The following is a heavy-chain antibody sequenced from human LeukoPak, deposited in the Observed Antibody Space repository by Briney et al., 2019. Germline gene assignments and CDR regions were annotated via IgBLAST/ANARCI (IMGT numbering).Heavy chain of an antibody. J-gene: IGHJ3*02. CDR1: GFTFSDYY. D-gene: IGHD2/OR15-2a*01. CDR2: ISSSGSTI. CDR3: AREEYNDAFDI. V-gene: IGHV3-11*04. Sequence: GGSLRLSCAASGFTFSDYYMSWIRQAPGKGLERVSYISSSGSTIYYADSVKGRFTISRDNAKNSLYLQMNSLRAEDTAVYYCAREEYNDAFDIWGQGTMVTVSS.